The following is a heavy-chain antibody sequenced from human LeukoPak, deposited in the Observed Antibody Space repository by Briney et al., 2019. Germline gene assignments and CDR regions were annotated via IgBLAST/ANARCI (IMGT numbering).Heavy chain of an antibody. Sequence: SGGSLRLSCEASGFSFSSDGMSWVRQAPGKGLEWVSGILGGAGRTYYADSVKGRFIISRDNSKNTLYLQMSSLRAEDTAVYYCAHGTVYQLDYWGRGTLVTVSS. CDR3: AHGTVYQLDY. J-gene: IGHJ4*02. CDR1: GFSFSSDG. V-gene: IGHV3-23*01. D-gene: IGHD2-2*01. CDR2: ILGGAGRT.